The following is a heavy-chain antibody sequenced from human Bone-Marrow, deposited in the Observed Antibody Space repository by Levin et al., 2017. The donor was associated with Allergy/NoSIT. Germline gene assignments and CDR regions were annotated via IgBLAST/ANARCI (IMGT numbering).Heavy chain of an antibody. V-gene: IGHV4-31*02. D-gene: IGHD1-26*01. CDR1: GGSISTGGHY. CDR3: ARDRIVGRSKYYGMDV. Sequence: SQTLSLTCTVSGGSISTGGHYWTWIRQHPGKGLEWIGYIFHSGSTYYNPSLKSRATISVDTSKNQFSLKLNSVTAADTALYYCARDRIVGRSKYYGMDVWGQGTTVTV. CDR2: IFHSGST. J-gene: IGHJ6*02.